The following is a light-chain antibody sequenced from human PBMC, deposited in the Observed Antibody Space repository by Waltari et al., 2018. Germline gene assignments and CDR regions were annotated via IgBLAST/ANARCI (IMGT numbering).Light chain of an antibody. V-gene: IGLV3-21*01. CDR2: HDS. J-gene: IGLJ1*01. CDR1: NLGSRS. CDR3: QVWDSSSDQHV. Sequence: SYVLTQPPSVSVAPGKTARIPCGGNNLGSRSVHWYQVRPGQAPVLVISHDSDRPSGIPERFSGSNSGNTATLTISRVEAGDEADFYCQVWDSSSDQHVFGTGTKVTVL.